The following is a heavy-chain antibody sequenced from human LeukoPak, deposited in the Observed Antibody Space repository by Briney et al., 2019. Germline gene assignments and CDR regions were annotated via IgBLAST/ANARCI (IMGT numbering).Heavy chain of an antibody. D-gene: IGHD2-8*01. Sequence: GRSLRLSCAASGFTFNSYGMHWVRQAPGKGLEWVADIWFDGKNEHFADSVKGRFTISRDNSKNTMYLQINSLRAEDTAVYYCARDRHCTNGVCHSPPGMDVWGQGTTVTVSS. V-gene: IGHV3-33*01. CDR1: GFTFNSYG. CDR3: ARDRHCTNGVCHSPPGMDV. CDR2: IWFDGKNE. J-gene: IGHJ6*02.